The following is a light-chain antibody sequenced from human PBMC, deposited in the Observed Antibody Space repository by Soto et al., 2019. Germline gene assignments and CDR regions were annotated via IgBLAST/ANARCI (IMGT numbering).Light chain of an antibody. Sequence: TQSPSSLSASTGDRVTITCRASQGISSYLAWYQQKPGQAPRLLIYGASSRATGIPDRFSGSGSGTDFTLTISRLEPEDFAVYYCQQYGSSPPTCGQGTKVDIK. CDR1: QGISSY. CDR3: QQYGSSPPT. J-gene: IGKJ1*01. V-gene: IGKV3-20*01. CDR2: GAS.